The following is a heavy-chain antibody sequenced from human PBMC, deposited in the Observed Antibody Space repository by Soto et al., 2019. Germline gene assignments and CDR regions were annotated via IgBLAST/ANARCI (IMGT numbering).Heavy chain of an antibody. CDR2: ISYDGSNK. J-gene: IGHJ3*01. D-gene: IGHD3-22*01. Sequence: PEGAMRPSFGTSGFTFRSFSLHWGRQAPGKGVEWGGVISYDGSNKYYADSVKGRFTISRDNSKNTLYLQMNSLRAEDTAVYYCARDQLYYNDISGRPLNAFDVWGQGTMVTVSS. CDR1: GFTFRSFS. V-gene: IGHV3-30-3*01. CDR3: ARDQLYYNDISGRPLNAFDV.